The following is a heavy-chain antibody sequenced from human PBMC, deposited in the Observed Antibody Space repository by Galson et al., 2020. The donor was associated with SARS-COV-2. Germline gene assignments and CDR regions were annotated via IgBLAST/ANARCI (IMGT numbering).Heavy chain of an antibody. CDR3: ARAIVVVAANSLISLANAFDI. CDR1: GGTFSSYA. D-gene: IGHD2-15*01. Sequence: SVKVSCKASGGTFSSYAISWVRQAPGQGLEWMGGIIPIFGTANYAQKFQGRVTITADESTSTAYMELSSLRSEDTAVYYCARAIVVVAANSLISLANAFDIWGQGTMVTVSS. J-gene: IGHJ3*02. V-gene: IGHV1-69*13. CDR2: IIPIFGTA.